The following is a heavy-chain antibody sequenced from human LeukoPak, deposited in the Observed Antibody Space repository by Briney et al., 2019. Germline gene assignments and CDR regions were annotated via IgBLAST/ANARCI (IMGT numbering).Heavy chain of an antibody. Sequence: GGTLRPSCAASGFEFNIYGMNWVRQAPGKGLEWVSGISGRGDTTAYADSAKGRFIISRDISKNTLYLQMNSLRPDDTAVYYCAKDDSALWFGELSHYFNWWGQGTLVTVSS. J-gene: IGHJ4*02. V-gene: IGHV3-23*01. D-gene: IGHD3-10*01. CDR1: GFEFNIYG. CDR3: AKDDSALWFGELSHYFNW. CDR2: ISGRGDTT.